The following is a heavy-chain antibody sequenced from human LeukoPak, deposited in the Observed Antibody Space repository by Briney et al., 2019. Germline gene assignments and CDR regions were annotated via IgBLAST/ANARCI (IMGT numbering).Heavy chain of an antibody. V-gene: IGHV4-39*07. CDR2: IYYSGST. CDR3: ARDRGYSSGWSEFDY. Sequence: PSETLSLTCTVSGGSISSSSYYWGWIRQPPGKGLEWIGSIYYSGSTYYNPSLKSRVTISVDTSKNPFSLKLSSVTAADTAVYYCARDRGYSSGWSEFDYWGQGTLVTVSS. CDR1: GGSISSSSYY. D-gene: IGHD6-19*01. J-gene: IGHJ4*02.